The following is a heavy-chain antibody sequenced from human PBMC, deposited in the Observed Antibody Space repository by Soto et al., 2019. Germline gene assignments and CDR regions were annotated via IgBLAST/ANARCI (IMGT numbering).Heavy chain of an antibody. CDR2: INAVNGNT. CDR3: ARSRYCSSTSCFRFDY. D-gene: IGHD2-2*01. Sequence: GASVRVCCKASGYTFTSYAMHWVRQAPGQRLEWMGWINAVNGNTKYSQKFQGRVTITRDTSASTAYMELSSLRSEDTAVYYCARSRYCSSTSCFRFDYWGQGTLVTVSS. J-gene: IGHJ4*02. V-gene: IGHV1-3*01. CDR1: GYTFTSYA.